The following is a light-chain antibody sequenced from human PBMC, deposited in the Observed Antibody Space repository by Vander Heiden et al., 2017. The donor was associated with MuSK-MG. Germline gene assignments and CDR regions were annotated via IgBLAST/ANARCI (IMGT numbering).Light chain of an antibody. CDR3: LQSDTIPFT. CDR2: AAS. J-gene: IGKJ3*01. CDR1: QSINSY. V-gene: IGKV1-39*01. Sequence: DIQMTQSPSSLSASVGDRVTITCRASQSINSYLNWYQHKPGTAPKVLIHAASRFLSPVPSRFSARRSGTDFTLTMIRLQAAAFATYYCLQSDTIPFTFGPGTKVDI.